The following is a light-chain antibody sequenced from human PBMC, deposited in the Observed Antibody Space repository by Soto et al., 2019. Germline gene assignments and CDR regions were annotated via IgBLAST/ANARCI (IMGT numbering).Light chain of an antibody. CDR2: AAS. CDR3: LQQNSYPWT. Sequence: DIQMTQSPSAMSASVGDGVTITCGASQGISNYLAWFQKKPGKVPKSLIYAASSLQSGVPSRFSGSGSGTEFTLTISRLQTEDFATYECLQQNSYPWTFGQGTKVDIK. V-gene: IGKV1-17*03. CDR1: QGISNY. J-gene: IGKJ1*01.